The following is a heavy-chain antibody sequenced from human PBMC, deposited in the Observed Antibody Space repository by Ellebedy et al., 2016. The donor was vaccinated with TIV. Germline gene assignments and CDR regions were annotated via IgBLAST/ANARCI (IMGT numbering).Heavy chain of an antibody. V-gene: IGHV3-74*01. D-gene: IGHD3-9*01. Sequence: GESLKISCAASGFTLSGFWMHWVRQVPGKGLMWLSRNNTDGSSTSYEGSVEGRFTITRDNAKKTVYLEMRRLRSEDTAVYYCTRESFRYFDWDLWGQGTLVTVSS. CDR3: TRESFRYFDWDL. CDR2: NNTDGSST. CDR1: GFTLSGFW. J-gene: IGHJ5*02.